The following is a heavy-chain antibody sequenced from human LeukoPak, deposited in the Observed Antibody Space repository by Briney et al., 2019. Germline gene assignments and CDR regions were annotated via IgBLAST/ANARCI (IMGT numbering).Heavy chain of an antibody. CDR3: AKGGPGAFDF. J-gene: IGHJ3*01. V-gene: IGHV3-23*01. Sequence: GGSLRLSCAASGFSFSRTDMFWFRQAPEKGLEYVSSISGTRAATYYADPVRGRFTISRDNSKNMLFLQMNSLRAEDTALYYCAKGGPGAFDFWGQGTMVAVSS. CDR2: ISGTRAAT. CDR1: GFSFSRTD. D-gene: IGHD2-15*01.